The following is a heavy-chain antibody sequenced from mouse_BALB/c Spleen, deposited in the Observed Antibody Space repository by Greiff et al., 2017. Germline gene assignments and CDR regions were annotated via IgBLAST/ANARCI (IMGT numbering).Heavy chain of an antibody. D-gene: IGHD2-1*01. J-gene: IGHJ2*01. V-gene: IGHV1-77*01. CDR2: IYPGSGNT. Sequence: QVQLKESGAELARPGASVKLSCKASGYTFTDYYINWVKQRTGQGLEWIGEIYPGSGNTYYNEKFKGKATLTADKSSSTAYMQLSSLTSEDSAVYFCAREADYGNYGFDYWGQGTTLTVSS. CDR3: AREADYGNYGFDY. CDR1: GYTFTDYY.